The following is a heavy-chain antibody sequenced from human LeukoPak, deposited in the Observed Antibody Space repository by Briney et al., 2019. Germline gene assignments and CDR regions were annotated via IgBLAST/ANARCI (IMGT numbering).Heavy chain of an antibody. D-gene: IGHD6-13*01. J-gene: IGHJ4*02. V-gene: IGHV3-53*01. CDR2: IYSGGST. CDR3: ARDRDAGTFDY. CDR1: GFTVSSNY. Sequence: GGSLRLSCAASGFTVSSNYMSWVRQAPGKGLEWVSVIYSGGSTYYADSVKGRFTISRDNSKNTLYLQMNSLRAEDTAVYYCARDRDAGTFDYWGQGTLVTVSS.